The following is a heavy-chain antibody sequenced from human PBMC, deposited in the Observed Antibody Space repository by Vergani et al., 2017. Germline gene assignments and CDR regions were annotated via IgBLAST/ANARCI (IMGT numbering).Heavy chain of an antibody. J-gene: IGHJ4*02. V-gene: IGHV2-70*11. CDR2: IDWDDDK. Sequence: ESGPGLVKPSQTLTLTCTFSGFSLSTSGMCVSWIRQPPGKALEWLARIDWDDDKYYSTSLKTRLTISKDTSKNQVVLTMTNMDPVDTATYYCARIRRMRVVGATTDYFDYWGQGTLVTVSS. CDR3: ARIRRMRVVGATTDYFDY. CDR1: GFSLSTSGMC. D-gene: IGHD1-26*01.